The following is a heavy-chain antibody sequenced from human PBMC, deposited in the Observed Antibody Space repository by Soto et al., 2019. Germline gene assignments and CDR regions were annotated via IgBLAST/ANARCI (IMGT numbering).Heavy chain of an antibody. V-gene: IGHV1-18*01. D-gene: IGHD6-19*01. CDR3: ARDRFSRGWYRYLQH. Sequence: ASVKVSCKASGYTFTSYGISWVRQAPGQGLEWMGWISAYNGNTNYAQKLQGRVTMTTDTSTSTAYMELRSLRSDDTAVYYCARDRFSRGWYRYLQHWGQGTLVTVSS. CDR2: ISAYNGNT. J-gene: IGHJ1*01. CDR1: GYTFTSYG.